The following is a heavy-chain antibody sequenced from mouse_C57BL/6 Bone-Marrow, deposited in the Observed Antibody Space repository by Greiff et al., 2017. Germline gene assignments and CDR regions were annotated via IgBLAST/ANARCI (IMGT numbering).Heavy chain of an antibody. CDR3: ARRYYGSSHWYFDV. D-gene: IGHD1-1*01. Sequence: VQLQQPGAELVKPGASVKMSCKASGYTFTSYWITWVKQRPGQGLEWIGDIYPGSGSTNYNQTFKSKATLTVDTSSSTAYMQLSSRTSEDSAVYYCARRYYGSSHWYFDVWGTGTTVTVSS. J-gene: IGHJ1*03. V-gene: IGHV1-55*01. CDR2: IYPGSGST. CDR1: GYTFTSYW.